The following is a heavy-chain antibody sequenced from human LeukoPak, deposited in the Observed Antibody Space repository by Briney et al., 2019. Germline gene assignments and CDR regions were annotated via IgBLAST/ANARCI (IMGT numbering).Heavy chain of an antibody. V-gene: IGHV3-13*01. Sequence: GGSLRLSCAAFGFTFSSYDMHWVRQATGKGLEWVSAIGTAGDTYYPGSVKGRFTISRENAKNSLYLQMNSLRAGDTAVYYCARGHFYGSTHAFDIWGQGTMVTVSS. CDR3: ARGHFYGSTHAFDI. CDR1: GFTFSSYD. CDR2: IGTAGDT. J-gene: IGHJ3*02. D-gene: IGHD3-10*01.